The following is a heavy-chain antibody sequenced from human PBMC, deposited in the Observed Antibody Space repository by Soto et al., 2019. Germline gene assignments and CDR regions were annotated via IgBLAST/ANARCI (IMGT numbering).Heavy chain of an antibody. J-gene: IGHJ4*02. V-gene: IGHV1-69*12. CDR2: IIPMYGTA. CDR3: ARGNRDYGDYSNYFFDF. Sequence: QVQLVQSGAEMKKPGSSVRVSCKSSGGTFISYAISWVRQGPRQGLEWMGGIIPMYGTATHAQKFQGRVTITADESTSTGYMELHSLRSDDTAVYFCARGNRDYGDYSNYFFDFWGQGTLVTVSS. CDR1: GGTFISYA. D-gene: IGHD4-17*01.